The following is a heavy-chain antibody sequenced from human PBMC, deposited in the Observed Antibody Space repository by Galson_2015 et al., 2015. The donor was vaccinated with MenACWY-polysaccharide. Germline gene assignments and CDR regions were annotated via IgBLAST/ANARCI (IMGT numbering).Heavy chain of an antibody. CDR2: ISWNSGSI. CDR3: AKGRYDSGWNYFDN. V-gene: IGHV3-9*01. Sequence: SLRLSCAASGITFSRYGIHWVRQVPGKGLEWVSGISWNSGSIGYADSVKGRFTISRDNAKNSLYLQMNSLRAEDTALYYRAKGRYDSGWNYFDNWGQGTLVTVSS. D-gene: IGHD6-19*01. CDR1: GITFSRYG. J-gene: IGHJ4*02.